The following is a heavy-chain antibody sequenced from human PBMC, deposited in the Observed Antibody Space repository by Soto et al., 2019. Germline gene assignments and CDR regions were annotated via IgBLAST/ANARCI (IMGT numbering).Heavy chain of an antibody. J-gene: IGHJ4*02. CDR1: GYTFSTIG. D-gene: IGHD3-10*01. Sequence: QVQLVQSGAEVKKPGASVTVSCKTSGYTFSTIGITWVQQAPGQGLEWMGWISPHKGDTYYAQRLQGRVTMTTDTSTSTAYMELRGLRSDDTAVYFCARDLDPSGSYYTNYWGQGTLVTVSS. CDR3: ARDLDPSGSYYTNY. V-gene: IGHV1-18*01. CDR2: ISPHKGDT.